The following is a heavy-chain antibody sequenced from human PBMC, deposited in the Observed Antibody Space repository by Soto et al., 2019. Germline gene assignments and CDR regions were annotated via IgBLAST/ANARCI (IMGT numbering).Heavy chain of an antibody. CDR3: ARSHYDGYTKMDY. D-gene: IGHD1-26*01. J-gene: IGHJ4*02. CDR1: GYAFTSNN. Sequence: QVQLVQSGAEVKKPGASVKVSCKPSGYAFTSNNINWVRQPPGQGLEWMGIINPSGGSTTHAQKFQGRVIMITDASTSTVYMELSSLRPDDTAVYYCARSHYDGYTKMDYWGQGTLVTVSS. V-gene: IGHV1-46*03. CDR2: INPSGGST.